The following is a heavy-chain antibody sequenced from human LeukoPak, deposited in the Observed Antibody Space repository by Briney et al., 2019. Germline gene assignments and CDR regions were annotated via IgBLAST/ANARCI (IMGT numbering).Heavy chain of an antibody. CDR3: ARDRSSSSWYSDFDY. Sequence: GASVKVSCKASGYTFTGYYMHWVRQAPGQGLEWMGRINPNSGGTNYAQKFQGRVTMTRDTSISTAYMELSRLRSDDTAVYYCARDRSSSSWYSDFDYWGQGTLVTVPS. D-gene: IGHD6-13*01. V-gene: IGHV1-2*06. CDR2: INPNSGGT. J-gene: IGHJ4*02. CDR1: GYTFTGYY.